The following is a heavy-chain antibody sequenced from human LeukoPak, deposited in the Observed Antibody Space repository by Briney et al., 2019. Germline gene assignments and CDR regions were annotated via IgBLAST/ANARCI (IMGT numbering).Heavy chain of an antibody. CDR1: GYTFTSYG. D-gene: IGHD6-25*01. Sequence: ASVKVSCKASGYTFTSYGISWVRQAPGQGLEWMGWISAYNGNTNYTQKLQGRVTMTTDTSTSTAYMELRSLRSDDTAVYYCTRGRPPWDAFDIWGQGTMVTVSS. V-gene: IGHV1-18*01. CDR3: TRGRPPWDAFDI. J-gene: IGHJ3*02. CDR2: ISAYNGNT.